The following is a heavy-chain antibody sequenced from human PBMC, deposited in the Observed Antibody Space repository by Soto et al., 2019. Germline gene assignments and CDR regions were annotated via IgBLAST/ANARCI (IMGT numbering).Heavy chain of an antibody. V-gene: IGHV3-11*06. CDR3: ARESEDLTSNFGY. CDR1: GFSFSDSY. CDR2: ISSGSSYI. Sequence: GGSLRLSCASSGFSFSDSYMSWIRQAPGKGLEWVSHISSGSSYIKYADSVEGRFTTSRDNAKNSLYLEMNSLRAEDTAVYYCARESEDLTSNFGYWGQGTLVTVSS. J-gene: IGHJ4*02.